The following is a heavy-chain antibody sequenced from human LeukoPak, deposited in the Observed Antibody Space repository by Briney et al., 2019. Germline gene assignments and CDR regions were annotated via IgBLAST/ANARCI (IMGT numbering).Heavy chain of an antibody. J-gene: IGHJ4*02. CDR3: AKDPGSIRNHFDS. CDR1: GFNFNSYA. D-gene: IGHD1-14*01. Sequence: PGRSLRLSCSASGFNFNSYAIHWVRQAPGKGLEWVAVISYAGDSKYYADSLKGRFTISRDNSKNTLYLQMDTLRPEDTALYYCAKDPGSIRNHFDSWGQGTLVTVSS. V-gene: IGHV3-30*18. CDR2: ISYAGDSK.